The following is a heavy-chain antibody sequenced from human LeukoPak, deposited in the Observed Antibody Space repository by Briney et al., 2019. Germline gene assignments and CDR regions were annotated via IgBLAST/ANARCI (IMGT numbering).Heavy chain of an antibody. CDR3: ARDRTLGQRDGFILF. CDR1: GGSISSGGYY. CDR2: IYYSGST. J-gene: IGHJ4*02. Sequence: PSETLSLTCTVSGGSISSGGYYWSWIRQHPGKGLEWIGYIYYSGSTYYNPSLKSRVTISVDTSKNQFSLKLSSVTAADTAVYYCARDRTLGQRDGFILFWGQGTLVTVSP. D-gene: IGHD5-24*01. V-gene: IGHV4-31*03.